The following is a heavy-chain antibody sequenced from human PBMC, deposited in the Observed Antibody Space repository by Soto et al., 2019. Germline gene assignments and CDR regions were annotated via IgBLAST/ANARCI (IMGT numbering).Heavy chain of an antibody. CDR1: GGSISSSSYY. CDR2: IYYSGST. D-gene: IGHD3-10*01. V-gene: IGHV4-39*01. Sequence: QLQLQESGPGLVKPSETLSLTCTVSGGSISSSSYYWGWIRQPPGKGLEWIGRIYYSGSTYYNPSLKSRVTISIDPSKNQCSLKLSSVTAADTAVYYCATLWGQDWGQGTLVTVSS. J-gene: IGHJ4*02. CDR3: ATLWGQD.